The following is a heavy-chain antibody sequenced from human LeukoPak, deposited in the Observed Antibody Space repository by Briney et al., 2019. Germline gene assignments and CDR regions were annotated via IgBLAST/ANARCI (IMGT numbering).Heavy chain of an antibody. Sequence: SETLSLTCSVSGGSISSGGYFWSWIRQHPGEGLEWIGYICYSGSTYYNPSLKSRVTISVDTSKNQFSLKLSSVTAADTAVYYCARRSDIVVVPAAMAAAGTRYFDLWGRGTLVTVSS. CDR1: GGSISSGGYF. V-gene: IGHV4-31*03. CDR3: ARRSDIVVVPAAMAAAGTRYFDL. CDR2: ICYSGST. J-gene: IGHJ2*01. D-gene: IGHD2-2*01.